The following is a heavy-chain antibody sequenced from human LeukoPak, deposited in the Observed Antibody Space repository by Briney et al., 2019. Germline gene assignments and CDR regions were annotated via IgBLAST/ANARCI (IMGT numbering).Heavy chain of an antibody. CDR1: GCTFSSYA. CDR2: IIPIFGTA. D-gene: IGHD3-22*01. V-gene: IGHV1-69*05. CDR3: ARGSRGYYDSSGYFDY. Sequence: SVKVSCKAPGCTFSSYAISWVRQAPGQGLEWMGRIIPIFGTANYAQKFQGRVTITTDESTSTAYMELSSLRSEDTAVYYCARGSRGYYDSSGYFDYWGQGTLVTVYS. J-gene: IGHJ4*02.